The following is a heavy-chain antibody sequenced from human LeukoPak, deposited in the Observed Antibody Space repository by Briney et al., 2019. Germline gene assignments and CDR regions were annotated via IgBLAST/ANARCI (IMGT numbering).Heavy chain of an antibody. J-gene: IGHJ4*02. V-gene: IGHV2-70*01. CDR2: IEWDDDK. Sequence: SGPALLKPTQPLTLTFTFSGFSLRTRGMCVSWIRQPPGKGLEWLTHIEWDDDKYYSTSLKTRLTISKDTSKNQVVLIMTNMDPVDTATYYCARIRGCDYVWGSYRSYYFDYWGQGTLVTVSS. CDR1: GFSLRTRGMC. D-gene: IGHD3-16*02. CDR3: ARIRGCDYVWGSYRSYYFDY.